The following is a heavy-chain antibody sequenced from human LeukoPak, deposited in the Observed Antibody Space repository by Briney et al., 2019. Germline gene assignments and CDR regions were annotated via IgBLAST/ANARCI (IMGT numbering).Heavy chain of an antibody. CDR1: GYTFINNW. V-gene: IGHV1-46*01. Sequence: GASVKVSCKASGYTFINNWMHWVRQAPGQGLEWVGLINPTGTTTLYAQKFQGRVTLTRDMSTSTDYMELRSLKSEDTAVYYCARAPRDRGYCGATSCFEYMDVWGRGTTVTISS. D-gene: IGHD2-2*01. CDR2: INPTGTTT. J-gene: IGHJ6*03. CDR3: ARAPRDRGYCGATSCFEYMDV.